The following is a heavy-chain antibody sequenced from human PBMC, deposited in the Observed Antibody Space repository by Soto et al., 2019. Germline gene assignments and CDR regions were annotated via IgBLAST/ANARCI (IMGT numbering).Heavy chain of an antibody. CDR2: INGDGSSA. CDR1: GFIFRDYW. J-gene: IGHJ4*02. Sequence: PGGSLRLSCAASGFIFRDYWMHWVRQAPGKGLVWVSRINGDGSSAIYADPVQGRFTISRDNAKNTLYLQMNRLRADDTAVYYCVRTMEGAWFDYWGQGKLVTVSS. CDR3: VRTMEGAWFDY. V-gene: IGHV3-74*01. D-gene: IGHD1-26*01.